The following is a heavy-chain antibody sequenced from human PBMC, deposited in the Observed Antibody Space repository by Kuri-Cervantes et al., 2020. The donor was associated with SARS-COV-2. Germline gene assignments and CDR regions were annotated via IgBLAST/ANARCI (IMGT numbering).Heavy chain of an antibody. J-gene: IGHJ6*03. CDR1: GYTFTGYY. CDR3: ARGYCSSTSRHYYYYYMDV. V-gene: IGHV1-2*02. CDR2: INPNSGGT. Sequence: ASVKVSCKASGYTFTGYYMHWVRQAPGQGLEWMGWINPNSGGTNYAQKFQGRVTMTRDTSISTAYMELSRLRSDDTAVYYCARGYCSSTSRHYYYYYMDVWGKGTTVTDSS. D-gene: IGHD2-2*01.